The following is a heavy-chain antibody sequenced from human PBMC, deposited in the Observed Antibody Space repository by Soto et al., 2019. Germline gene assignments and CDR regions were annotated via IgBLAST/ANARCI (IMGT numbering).Heavy chain of an antibody. Sequence: ASVKVSCKAFGYAFSYYYLHWVRQAPGQGLEWMGWINPNSGGTNYAQKFQGWVTMTRDTSISTAYMELSRLRSDDTAVYYCAISSYSSSSPLYGMDVWGQGTTVTVSS. D-gene: IGHD6-6*01. CDR2: INPNSGGT. J-gene: IGHJ6*02. V-gene: IGHV1-2*04. CDR1: GYAFSYYY. CDR3: AISSYSSSSPLYGMDV.